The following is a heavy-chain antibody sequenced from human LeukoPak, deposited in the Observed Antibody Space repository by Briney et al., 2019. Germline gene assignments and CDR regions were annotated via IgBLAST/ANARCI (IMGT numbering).Heavy chain of an antibody. V-gene: IGHV3-53*01. Sequence: GGSLRLSCAASGFTFSDYYMSWIRQAPGKGLEWVSVIYSGGSTYYADSVKGRFTISRDNSKNTLYLQMNSLGAEDTAVYYCARDPYYDSSGYSGYWGQGTLVTVSS. D-gene: IGHD3-22*01. CDR1: GFTFSDYY. CDR2: IYSGGST. CDR3: ARDPYYDSSGYSGY. J-gene: IGHJ4*02.